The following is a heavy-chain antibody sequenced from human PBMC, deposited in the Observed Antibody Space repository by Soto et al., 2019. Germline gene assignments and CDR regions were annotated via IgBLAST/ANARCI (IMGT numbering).Heavy chain of an antibody. D-gene: IGHD2-21*02. CDR1: GYTFTSYG. J-gene: IGHJ4*02. CDR2: ISGYNGNT. Sequence: ASVKASCKASGYTFTSYGISWVRQAPGQGLEWMGWISGYNGNTNYAQKLQDRVTMTTDTSTSTAYMELRSLRSDDTAVYYCGRDFGVVTPTPDYWGQGTLVTVSS. V-gene: IGHV1-18*01. CDR3: GRDFGVVTPTPDY.